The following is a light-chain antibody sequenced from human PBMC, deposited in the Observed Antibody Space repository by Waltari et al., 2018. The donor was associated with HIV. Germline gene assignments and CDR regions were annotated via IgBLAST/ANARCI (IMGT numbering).Light chain of an antibody. CDR1: SGHSSSA. CDR3: QTWGTGPWV. V-gene: IGLV4-69*01. CDR2: LNSDGSH. J-gene: IGLJ3*02. Sequence: QLVLTQSPSASASLGASVKLTCTLSSGHSSSAIAWPQQQPEKGPRYLMKLNSDGSHSKGDGIPDRFSGSSSGAERYLTISSLQSEDEADYYCQTWGTGPWVFGGGTKLTVL.